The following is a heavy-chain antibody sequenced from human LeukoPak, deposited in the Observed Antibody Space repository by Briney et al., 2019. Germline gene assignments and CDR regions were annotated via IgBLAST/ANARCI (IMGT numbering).Heavy chain of an antibody. CDR3: ARHGQGEYQLLVDYYMDV. J-gene: IGHJ6*03. CDR2: IYPGDSDT. V-gene: IGHV5-51*01. CDR1: GYSFTSYW. D-gene: IGHD2-2*01. Sequence: HGEPLKIYRQGSGYSFTSYWIGGVRQMPGKGLEWMGIIYPGDSDTRYTPSFQGQVTISADKSISTASLQWSSLKASDTAMYYCARHGQGEYQLLVDYYMDVWGKGTTVTVSS.